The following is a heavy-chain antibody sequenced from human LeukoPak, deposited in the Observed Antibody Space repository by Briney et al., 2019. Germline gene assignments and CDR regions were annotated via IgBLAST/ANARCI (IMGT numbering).Heavy chain of an antibody. Sequence: PGGSLRLSCAASGFTFSGSAMHWVRQASGKGLEWVGRIRSKANSYATAYAASVKGRFTISRDNAKNSLYLQMNSLRAEDTAVYYCARGLRFPRSWGQGTLVTVSS. CDR1: GFTFSGSA. D-gene: IGHD3-3*01. CDR2: IRSKANSYAT. CDR3: ARGLRFPRS. V-gene: IGHV3-73*01. J-gene: IGHJ4*02.